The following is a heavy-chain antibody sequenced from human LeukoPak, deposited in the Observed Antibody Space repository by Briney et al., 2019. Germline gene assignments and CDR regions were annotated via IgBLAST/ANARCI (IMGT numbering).Heavy chain of an antibody. CDR1: GFTFSSYS. CDR2: ISSSSSTI. Sequence: GGSLRLSCAASGFTFSSYSMNWVRQAPGKGLEWVSYISSSSSTIYYADSVKGRFTISRDNAKNSLYLQMNSLRAEDTAVYYCARGIPIAADYWGQGTLVTVSS. D-gene: IGHD6-13*01. J-gene: IGHJ4*02. V-gene: IGHV3-48*01. CDR3: ARGIPIAADY.